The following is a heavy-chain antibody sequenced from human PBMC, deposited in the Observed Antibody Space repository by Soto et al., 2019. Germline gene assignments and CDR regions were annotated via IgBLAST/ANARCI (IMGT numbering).Heavy chain of an antibody. Sequence: QVQLVQSGAEVKKPGSSVKVSCKASGGTFSNYAISWVRQAPGQGLEWMGGIIPIFGTANYAQKFQGRVTITADESTSTAYMELSSLRSEDTAVYYCAREGRLRLLAYYFDYWGQGTLVTVSS. V-gene: IGHV1-69*01. D-gene: IGHD3-16*01. CDR2: IIPIFGTA. CDR3: AREGRLRLLAYYFDY. CDR1: GGTFSNYA. J-gene: IGHJ4*02.